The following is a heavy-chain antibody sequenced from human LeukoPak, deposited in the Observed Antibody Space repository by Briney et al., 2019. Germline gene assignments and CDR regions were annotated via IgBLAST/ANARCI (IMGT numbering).Heavy chain of an antibody. CDR1: GYTFTNYD. V-gene: IGHV1-8*01. J-gene: IGHJ4*02. Sequence: GASVKVSCKASGYTFTNYDINWVRQATGQGLEWMGYMKPNSGNTGYAQKFQGRVTMTRDTSISTAYMELGSLTSEDTAVYYCASLAKKNNWGQGTLVTVSS. CDR2: MKPNSGNT. CDR3: ASLAKKNN.